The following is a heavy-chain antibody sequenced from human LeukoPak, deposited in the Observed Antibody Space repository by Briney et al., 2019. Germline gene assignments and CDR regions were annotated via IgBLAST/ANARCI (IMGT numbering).Heavy chain of an antibody. CDR1: GFTFSGSA. CDR2: IRSKANSYAT. Sequence: PGGSLRLSCAASGFTFSGSAMHWVRQASGKGLEWVGRIRSKANSYATAYAASVKGRFTISRDDSKNTAYLQMNSLKTEHTVVYYCTSNDFWSGSYYMDVWGKGTTVTVSS. V-gene: IGHV3-73*01. CDR3: TSNDFWSGSYYMDV. D-gene: IGHD3-3*01. J-gene: IGHJ6*03.